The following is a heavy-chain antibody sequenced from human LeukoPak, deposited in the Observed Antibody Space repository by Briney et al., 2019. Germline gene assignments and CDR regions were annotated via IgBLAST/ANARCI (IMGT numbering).Heavy chain of an antibody. CDR2: ISADNGNT. V-gene: IGHV1-18*01. CDR1: GYTFSSYG. CDR3: ARALYHTFDY. J-gene: IGHJ4*02. D-gene: IGHD2-2*01. Sequence: GASVKVSCNASGYTFSSYGISWVRQAPGQGLEWMGWISADNGNTNYVQKFQGRVTMTTDTSTSTAYMELRSLRSDDTAVYYCARALYHTFDYWGQGTLVTVSS.